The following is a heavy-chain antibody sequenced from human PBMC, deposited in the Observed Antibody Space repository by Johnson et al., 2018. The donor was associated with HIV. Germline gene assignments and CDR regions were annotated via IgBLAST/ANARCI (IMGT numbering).Heavy chain of an antibody. V-gene: IGHV3-7*01. CDR1: GFTFSSYW. D-gene: IGHD4-23*01. Sequence: VQLVESGGGVVQPGRSLRLSCAASGFTFSSYWMSWVRQSPGKGLEWVANINQYGSDKYSVDSVTGRFTISIDNAKNSLHLQMNSLRAEDTAVYYCARDGRWPRDAFDIWGQGIMVTVSS. J-gene: IGHJ3*02. CDR2: INQYGSDK. CDR3: ARDGRWPRDAFDI.